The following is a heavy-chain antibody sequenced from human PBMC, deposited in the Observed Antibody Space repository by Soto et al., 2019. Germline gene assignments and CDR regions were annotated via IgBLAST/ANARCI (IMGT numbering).Heavy chain of an antibody. J-gene: IGHJ6*02. CDR3: ARVNYYDSSGYYYYYYGMDV. CDR1: GFTVSSNY. CDR2: IYSGGNT. Sequence: GGSLRLSCAASGFTVSSNYMSWVRQAPGKGLEWASVIYSGGNTYYADSVKGRFTISRDNSKNTLYLQMNSLRAEDTAVYYCARVNYYDSSGYYYYYYGMDVWGQGTTVTVS. V-gene: IGHV3-66*01. D-gene: IGHD3-22*01.